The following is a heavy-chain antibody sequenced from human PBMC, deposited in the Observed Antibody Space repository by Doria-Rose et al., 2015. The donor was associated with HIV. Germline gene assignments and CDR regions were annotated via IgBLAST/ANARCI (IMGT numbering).Heavy chain of an antibody. V-gene: IGHV2-26*01. CDR3: ARIKSSRWYHKYYLDF. CDR1: GVSLSSPGMG. D-gene: IGHD6-13*01. Sequence: QESGPVLVKPTETLTLTCTVSGVSLSSPGMGVSWIRQPPVKALEWLANIFLDDERSYNTSLKSRLTISRGTSKSQVVLTMTDMDPVDTATYYCARIKSSRWYHKYYLDFWGQGTLVIVSA. CDR2: IFLDDER. J-gene: IGHJ4*02.